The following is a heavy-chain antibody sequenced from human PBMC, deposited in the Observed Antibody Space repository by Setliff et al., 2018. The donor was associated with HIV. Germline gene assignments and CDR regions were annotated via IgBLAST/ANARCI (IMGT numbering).Heavy chain of an antibody. CDR3: ARAVQLGYFDY. J-gene: IGHJ4*02. CDR1: GGSISSGSYY. D-gene: IGHD6-6*01. CDR2: MYTSGST. V-gene: IGHV4-61*09. Sequence: SETLSLTCTVSGGSISSGSYYWSWIRQPAGKGLEWIGHMYTSGSTNYNPSLKSRVTISVDTSKNQFSLKLSSVTAADTAVYYCARAVQLGYFDYWGQGTLVTVSS.